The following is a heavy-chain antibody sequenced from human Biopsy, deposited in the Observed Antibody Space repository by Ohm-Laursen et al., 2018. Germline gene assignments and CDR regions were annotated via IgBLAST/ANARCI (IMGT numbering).Heavy chain of an antibody. D-gene: IGHD6-19*01. CDR3: AKHGSGWTGDDAFHI. V-gene: IGHV4-34*01. CDR2: MNHGGST. CDR1: GGSFSGYY. J-gene: IGHJ3*02. Sequence: PGTLSLTCAVYGGSFSGYYWSWIRQPPGKGLEWIGEMNHGGSTNYNSSLKSRVTISVDTSKNQFSLKLASVTAADTAVYYCAKHGSGWTGDDAFHIWGQGTMVTVSS.